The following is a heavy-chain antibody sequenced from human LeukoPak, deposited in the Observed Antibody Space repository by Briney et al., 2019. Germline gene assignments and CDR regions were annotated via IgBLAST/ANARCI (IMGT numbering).Heavy chain of an antibody. CDR1: GGTFSSFA. V-gene: IGHV1-69*13. D-gene: IGHD3-10*01. CDR2: INPLFGAA. CDR3: ARDRALGSGEFDWYFDL. Sequence: EASVKVSCKASGGTFSSFALSWVRQAPGQGLEWMGGINPLFGAANYAQKFQGRVTVAVDESSTTAYMELSSLRSEDTAVYYCARDRALGSGEFDWYFDLWGRGTLVTVSS. J-gene: IGHJ2*01.